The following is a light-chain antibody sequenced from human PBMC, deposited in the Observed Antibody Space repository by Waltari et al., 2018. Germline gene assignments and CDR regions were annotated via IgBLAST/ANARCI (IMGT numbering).Light chain of an antibody. Sequence: AGQRVTISCSGSSSNIGSNYVYWYQQLPGTAPKLLIYRNNQRPSGVPDRFSGSKSGTSASLAISGLRSEDEADYYCAAWDDSLSGLFGGGTKLTVL. CDR1: SSNIGSNY. CDR2: RNN. CDR3: AAWDDSLSGL. J-gene: IGLJ2*01. V-gene: IGLV1-47*01.